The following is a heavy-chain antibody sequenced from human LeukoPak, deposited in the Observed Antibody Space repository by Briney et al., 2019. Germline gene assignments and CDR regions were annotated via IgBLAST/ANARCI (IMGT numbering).Heavy chain of an antibody. CDR3: ARGHDFWSGYYELNWFDP. Sequence: SETLSLTCTVSGGSISSHYWSWIRQPPGKGLEWIGYIYYSGSTNYNPSLKSRVTISVDTSKNQFSLKLSSVTAADTAVYYCARGHDFWSGYYELNWFDPWGQGTLVTVSS. J-gene: IGHJ5*02. D-gene: IGHD3-3*01. CDR2: IYYSGST. CDR1: GGSISSHY. V-gene: IGHV4-59*11.